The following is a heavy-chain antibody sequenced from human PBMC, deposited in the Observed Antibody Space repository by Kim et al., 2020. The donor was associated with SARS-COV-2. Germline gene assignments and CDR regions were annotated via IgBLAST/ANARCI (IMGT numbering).Heavy chain of an antibody. D-gene: IGHD2-21*01. CDR1: GGSISSGGYY. Sequence: SETLSLTCTVSGGSISSGGYYWSWIRQHPGKGLEWIGYIYYSGSTYYNPSLKSRVTISVDTSKNQFSLKLSSVTAADTAVYYCARDRKEVVVNLHYYYYMDVWGKGTTVTVSS. J-gene: IGHJ6*03. V-gene: IGHV4-31*03. CDR3: ARDRKEVVVNLHYYYYMDV. CDR2: IYYSGST.